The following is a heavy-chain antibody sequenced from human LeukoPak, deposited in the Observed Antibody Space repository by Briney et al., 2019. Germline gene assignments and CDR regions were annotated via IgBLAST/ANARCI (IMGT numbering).Heavy chain of an antibody. CDR1: GGSISNSNW. CDR2: VYHSGST. CDR3: TRVSLRWFDP. J-gene: IGHJ5*02. V-gene: IGHV4-4*02. D-gene: IGHD3-16*01. Sequence: PSETLSLTCAVSGGSISNSNWWCWIRQPPGKGLQWIGEVYHSGSTNYNPSLKSRVTMSVDKSKNQFSLNLTSVTAADTAVYYCTRVSLRWFDPWGQGTLVTVSS.